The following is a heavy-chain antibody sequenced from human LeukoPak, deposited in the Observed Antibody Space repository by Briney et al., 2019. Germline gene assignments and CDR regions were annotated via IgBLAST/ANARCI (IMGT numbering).Heavy chain of an antibody. CDR2: ISSGGRTM. D-gene: IGHD6-19*01. J-gene: IGHJ4*02. V-gene: IGHV3-11*04. CDR3: ARRGAVHPFDY. CDR1: GFTFSDYY. Sequence: GGSLRLSCAASGFTFSDYYMSWIRQAPGKGLEWVSYISSGGRTMNYADSVKGRFTISRDNANYSLYLQMHSLGAKDTAMYYCARRGAVHPFDYWGQGTLVTVSS.